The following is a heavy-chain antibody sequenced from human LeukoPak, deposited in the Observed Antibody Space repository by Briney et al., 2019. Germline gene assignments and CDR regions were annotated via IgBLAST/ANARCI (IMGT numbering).Heavy chain of an antibody. V-gene: IGHV3-11*04. CDR3: ARDGTAMVLYYYMDV. D-gene: IGHD5-18*01. CDR2: ISSSGSTI. J-gene: IGHJ6*03. Sequence: GGSLRLSCAASGFTFSDYYMSWIRQAPGKGLEWVSYISSSGSTIYYADSVKGRFTVSRDNAKNSLYLQMNSLRAEDTAVYYCARDGTAMVLYYYMDVWGKGTTVTVSS. CDR1: GFTFSDYY.